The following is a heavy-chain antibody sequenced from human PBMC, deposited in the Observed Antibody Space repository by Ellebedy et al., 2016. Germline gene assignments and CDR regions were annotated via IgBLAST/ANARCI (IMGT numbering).Heavy chain of an antibody. J-gene: IGHJ6*01. CDR3: ARGNVGQGSSWLYYYKGMDV. Sequence: SETLSLTCAVYGGSFSGYYWSWIRQPPGKGLEWIGEINHSGSTNYNPSLKSRVTISVDTSKNQFSLKLSSVTAADTAVYYCARGNVGQGSSWLYYYKGMDVWGKGPRSPSPQ. CDR2: INHSGST. D-gene: IGHD6-13*01. CDR1: GGSFSGYY. V-gene: IGHV4-34*01.